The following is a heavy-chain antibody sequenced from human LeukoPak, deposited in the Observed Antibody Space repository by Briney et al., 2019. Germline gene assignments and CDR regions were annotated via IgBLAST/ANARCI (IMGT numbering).Heavy chain of an antibody. CDR2: ISATGGNT. D-gene: IGHD6-19*01. V-gene: IGHV3-23*01. J-gene: IGHJ4*02. Sequence: GGSLRLSCAASGFTFGSYAMSWVRQAPGKGLEWVSLISATGGNTYYADSVKGRFTISRDNSKNTLYLHMNSLRAEDTAIYYCSSSVFYSSGWYGGYWGQGTLVTVSS. CDR3: SSSVFYSSGWYGGY. CDR1: GFTFGSYA.